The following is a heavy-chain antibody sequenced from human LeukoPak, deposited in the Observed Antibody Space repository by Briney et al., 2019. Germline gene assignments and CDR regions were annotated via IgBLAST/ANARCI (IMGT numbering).Heavy chain of an antibody. V-gene: IGHV4-34*01. CDR1: GGSFSDYY. CDR3: ARGFHWGGYYFDY. Sequence: SETLSLTCAVYGGSFSDYYWTWIRQPPGKGLEWIGEINHDGTTSYNPSLQSRVTISVDTSKNQFSLNLRSVTATDTAVYYCARGFHWGGYYFDYWDQGTLVTVSS. J-gene: IGHJ4*02. CDR2: INHDGTT. D-gene: IGHD7-27*01.